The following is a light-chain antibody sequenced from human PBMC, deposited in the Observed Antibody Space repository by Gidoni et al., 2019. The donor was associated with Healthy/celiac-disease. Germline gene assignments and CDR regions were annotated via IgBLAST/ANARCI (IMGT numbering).Light chain of an antibody. CDR1: QSVSSSY. CDR3: QQYGSSLYT. J-gene: IGKJ2*01. V-gene: IGKV3-20*01. Sequence: EIVLTQSPGTLSLSPGERATLSCRASQSVSSSYLAWYQQKTVQAPRLLIYGASSRATGTPDRFSGSGSGTDFTLTISRLEPEDFAVYYCQQYGSSLYTFGQGTKLEIK. CDR2: GAS.